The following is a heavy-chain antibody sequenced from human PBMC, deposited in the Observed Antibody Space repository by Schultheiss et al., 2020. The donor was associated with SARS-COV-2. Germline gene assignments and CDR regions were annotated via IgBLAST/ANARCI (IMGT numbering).Heavy chain of an antibody. J-gene: IGHJ6*02. CDR2: INTSGNT. V-gene: IGHV4-4*07. CDR1: GGSISSYY. CDR3: ARDNAFYGVDV. Sequence: SETLSLTCTVSGGSISSYYWSWIRQPAGKGLEWIGRINTSGNTNYNPSLKSRVTMSRDTSEKQFSLKLSSVTAADTAVYYCARDNAFYGVDVWGQGTTVTVSS.